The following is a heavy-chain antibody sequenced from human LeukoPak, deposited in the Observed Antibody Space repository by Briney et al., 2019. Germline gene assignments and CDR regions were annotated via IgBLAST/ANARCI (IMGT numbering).Heavy chain of an antibody. V-gene: IGHV1-46*01. D-gene: IGHD5-24*01. Sequence: GASVKVSCKASGYTFTSYYMHWVRQAPGQGLEWMGIINPSGGSTSYAQKFQGRVTMTRDTSTSTVYMELSSLRSEDTAVYYCAGGLKGPAPRRRSGMATIQGGFYFDYWGQGTLVTVPS. CDR1: GYTFTSYY. CDR3: AGGLKGPAPRRRSGMATIQGGFYFDY. CDR2: INPSGGST. J-gene: IGHJ4*02.